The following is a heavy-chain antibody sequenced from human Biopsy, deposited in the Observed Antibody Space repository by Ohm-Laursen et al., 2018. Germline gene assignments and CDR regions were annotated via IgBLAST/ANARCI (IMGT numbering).Heavy chain of an antibody. J-gene: IGHJ5*02. D-gene: IGHD1-14*01. CDR3: ARDRDRRGWFDP. Sequence: TLSLTCTVSGGSLKNYYWSWIRQPAGKGLEWIGRVYTSGGTSYNPSLKSRVTMSVDTSKNKFSLRVSSVTAADTAVYYCARDRDRRGWFDPWGQGTLVTVSS. CDR1: GGSLKNYY. V-gene: IGHV4-4*07. CDR2: VYTSGGT.